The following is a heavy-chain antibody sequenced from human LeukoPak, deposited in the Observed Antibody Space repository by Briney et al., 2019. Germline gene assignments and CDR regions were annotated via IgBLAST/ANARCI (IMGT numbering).Heavy chain of an antibody. CDR2: IYYSGST. D-gene: IGHD1-26*01. V-gene: IGHV4-39*01. CDR3: ARRSGSYNNWFDP. J-gene: IGHJ5*02. Sequence: WVRQPPGKGLEWIGSIYYSGSTYYNPSLKSRVTISVDTSKNQFSLKLSTVTAADTAVYYCARRSGSYNNWFDPWGQGTLVTVSS.